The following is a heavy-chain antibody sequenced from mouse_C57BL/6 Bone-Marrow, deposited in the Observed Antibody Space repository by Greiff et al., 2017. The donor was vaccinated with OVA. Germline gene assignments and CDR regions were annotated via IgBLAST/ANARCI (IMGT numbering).Heavy chain of an antibody. CDR3: ARQVYYGNYLDY. Sequence: EVQGVESGGGLVKPGGSLKLSCAASGFTFSDYGLHWVRQAPEKGLEWVAYISSGSSTIYSADTVKGRFTIYRDKAKNTLFLQMTSLRSEDTAMYYCARQVYYGNYLDYWGQGTTLTVSS. D-gene: IGHD2-1*01. V-gene: IGHV5-17*01. CDR2: ISSGSSTI. CDR1: GFTFSDYG. J-gene: IGHJ2*01.